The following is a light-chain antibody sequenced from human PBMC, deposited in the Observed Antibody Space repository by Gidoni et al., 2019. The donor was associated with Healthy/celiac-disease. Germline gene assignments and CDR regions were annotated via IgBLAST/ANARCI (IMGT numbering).Light chain of an antibody. V-gene: IGKV3-20*01. Sequence: EIVLTQSPGTLSLSPGERATLSCRASQSVSSSYLAWYQHKPVQASRLLIYGASSRATCIPDRFSGSGSGTDFTLTISRLELEDFAVYYCQQYGSSPSITFGQGTRLEIK. CDR1: QSVSSSY. CDR2: GAS. CDR3: QQYGSSPSIT. J-gene: IGKJ5*01.